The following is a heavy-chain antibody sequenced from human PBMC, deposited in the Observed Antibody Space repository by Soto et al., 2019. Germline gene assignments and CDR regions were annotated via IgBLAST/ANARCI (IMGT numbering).Heavy chain of an antibody. D-gene: IGHD3-9*01. Sequence: GGSLRLSCAASGFTFSSYAMHWVSQAPGKGLEWVAVISYDGSNKYYADSVKGRFTISRDNSKNTLYLQMNSLRAEDTAVYYCARGPGDFDWLSPDYYYYGMDVWGQGTTVTVSS. CDR2: ISYDGSNK. J-gene: IGHJ6*02. CDR3: ARGPGDFDWLSPDYYYYGMDV. V-gene: IGHV3-30-3*01. CDR1: GFTFSSYA.